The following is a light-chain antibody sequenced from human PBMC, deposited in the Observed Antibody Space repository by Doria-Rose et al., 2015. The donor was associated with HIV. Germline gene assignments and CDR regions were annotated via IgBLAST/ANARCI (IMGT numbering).Light chain of an antibody. CDR1: QSFSSTY. CDR2: DGS. V-gene: IGKV3-20*01. Sequence: TQSPGILSLSPGERATLSCRASQSFSSTYLAWYQQKPGQAPSLLIYDGSTRATGIPDRFSARGSGTDFTLTINRLEPEDFALYYCHQYGTSWTFGQGAKVEI. J-gene: IGKJ1*01. CDR3: HQYGTSWT.